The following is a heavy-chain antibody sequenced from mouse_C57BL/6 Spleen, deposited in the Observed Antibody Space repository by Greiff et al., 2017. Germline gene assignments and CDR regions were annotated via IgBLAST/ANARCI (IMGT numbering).Heavy chain of an antibody. V-gene: IGHV1-58*01. Sequence: VQLQQSGAELVRPGSSVKMSCKTSGYTFPSYGINWVKQRPGQGLEWIGYIYIGNGYTEYNEKFKGKATLTSDTSSSTAYMQHSSLTSEDSALYVCARNYSNPYYYAMDYWGQGTSVTVSS. CDR2: IYIGNGYT. CDR3: ARNYSNPYYYAMDY. J-gene: IGHJ4*01. D-gene: IGHD2-5*01. CDR1: GYTFPSYG.